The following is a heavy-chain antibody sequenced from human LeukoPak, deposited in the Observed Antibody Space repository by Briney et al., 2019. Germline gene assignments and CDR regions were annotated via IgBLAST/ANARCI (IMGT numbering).Heavy chain of an antibody. D-gene: IGHD6-13*01. Sequence: GGSLRLSCAASGFTFSTYALSWARQAPGKGLEWVSAISGNGGSTYYADSVKGRFTISRDNPKNTLYLQMNSLRAEDTALYYCTTAPSYSSSWYERNYWGQGTRVTVSS. CDR3: TTAPSYSSSWYERNY. J-gene: IGHJ4*02. V-gene: IGHV3-23*01. CDR2: ISGNGGST. CDR1: GFTFSTYA.